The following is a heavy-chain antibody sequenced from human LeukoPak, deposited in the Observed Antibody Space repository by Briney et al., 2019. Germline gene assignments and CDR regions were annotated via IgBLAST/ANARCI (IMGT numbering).Heavy chain of an antibody. CDR1: GGSISSSNW. Sequence: PSETLSLTCAVSGGSISSSNWWSWVRQPPGKGLEWVGEIYHSGSTNYNPSLKSRVTISVDKSKNQFSLKLSSVTAADTAVYYCARDQPYYDFWSGYRVSDAFDIWGQGTMVTVSS. J-gene: IGHJ3*02. CDR3: ARDQPYYDFWSGYRVSDAFDI. D-gene: IGHD3-3*01. V-gene: IGHV4-4*02. CDR2: IYHSGST.